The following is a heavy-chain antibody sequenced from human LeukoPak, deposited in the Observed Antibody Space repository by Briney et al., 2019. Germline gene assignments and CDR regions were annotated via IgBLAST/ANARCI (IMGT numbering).Heavy chain of an antibody. CDR2: INPKSGGI. D-gene: IGHD3-3*01. Sequence: ASVKVSCKASGYTFTDYYIHWVRQAPGQGLEWMGWINPKSGGINYAQKFQGRVTMTRDTSITTAYLELSRLRSDDTAVYYCARDRAKYDSTDYFNYWGQGTLVTVSS. J-gene: IGHJ4*02. V-gene: IGHV1-2*02. CDR3: ARDRAKYDSTDYFNY. CDR1: GYTFTDYY.